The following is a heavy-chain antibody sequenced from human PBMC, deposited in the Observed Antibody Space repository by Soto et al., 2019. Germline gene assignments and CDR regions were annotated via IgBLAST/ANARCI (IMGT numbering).Heavy chain of an antibody. CDR2: IIPILGIA. CDR1: GGTFSSYT. D-gene: IGHD6-13*01. Sequence: QVQLVQSGAEVKKPGSSVKVSCKASGGTFSSYTISWVRQAPGQGLEWMGRIIPILGIANYAQKFQGRVTITADKSTSTSYMELSSLRSEDTAVYYCASQFSSSYYYWCQGTLVTVSS. CDR3: ASQFSSSYYY. V-gene: IGHV1-69*02. J-gene: IGHJ4*02.